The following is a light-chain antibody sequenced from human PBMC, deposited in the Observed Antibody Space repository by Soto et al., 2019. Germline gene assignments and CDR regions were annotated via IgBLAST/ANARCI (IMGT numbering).Light chain of an antibody. V-gene: IGKV1-5*03. CDR3: QQYQSLWT. CDR2: KAS. J-gene: IGKJ1*01. CDR1: QSISSW. Sequence: DIQMTQSPSTLSASVGDTVTITCRASQSISSWLAWYQQKPGKAPKVLIYKASSLESGVPSRFSGSGSGTEFTLTISSLQRDDSATYYCQQYQSLWTVGQGTKVEIK.